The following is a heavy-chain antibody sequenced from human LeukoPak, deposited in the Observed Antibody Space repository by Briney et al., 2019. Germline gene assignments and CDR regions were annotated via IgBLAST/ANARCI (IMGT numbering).Heavy chain of an antibody. J-gene: IGHJ4*02. CDR2: IKQDGGEK. Sequence: PEGSLRLSCAASGFNFSSYWMNWVRQAPGKGLEWVANIKQDGGEKYYVDSVKDRFTISRDNAKNSLILQMNSLRVEDTAVYYCARELLYYDILTGYPDGYFDYWGQGTLVTVSS. CDR1: GFNFSSYW. V-gene: IGHV3-7*01. D-gene: IGHD3-9*01. CDR3: ARELLYYDILTGYPDGYFDY.